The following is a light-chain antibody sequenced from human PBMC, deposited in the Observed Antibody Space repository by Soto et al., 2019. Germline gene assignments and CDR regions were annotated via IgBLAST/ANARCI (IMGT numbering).Light chain of an antibody. V-gene: IGLV2-14*01. Sequence: QSALTQPASVSGSPGQSITISCTGTSSDVGAYNYVSWYQQHPGKAPKLMIYDVTDRPSGVSNRFSGSHSGSTASLTISGLHAEDEADYYCSSYTTTSTVLFGGGTKLTVL. CDR2: DVT. CDR3: SSYTTTSTVL. CDR1: SSDVGAYNY. J-gene: IGLJ2*01.